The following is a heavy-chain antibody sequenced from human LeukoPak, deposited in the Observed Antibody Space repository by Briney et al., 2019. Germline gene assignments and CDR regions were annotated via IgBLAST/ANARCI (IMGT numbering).Heavy chain of an antibody. V-gene: IGHV1-2*02. CDR2: INPNSGGT. J-gene: IGHJ3*02. D-gene: IGHD3-22*01. Sequence: ASVKVSCKASGYTFTSYYMHWVRQAPGQGLEWMGWINPNSGGTNYAQKFQGRVTMTRDTSISTAYMELSRLRSDDTAVYYCARRVVDDSSGYYFVEAFDIWGQGTMVTVSS. CDR1: GYTFTSYY. CDR3: ARRVVDDSSGYYFVEAFDI.